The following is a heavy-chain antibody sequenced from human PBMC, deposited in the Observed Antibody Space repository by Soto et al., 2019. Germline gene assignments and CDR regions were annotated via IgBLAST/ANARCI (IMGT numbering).Heavy chain of an antibody. CDR2: IIPIFGTA. Sequence: SVKVSCKAPGVTFSSYSISWVRQAPGQGLEWMGGIIPIFGTANYAQKFQGRVTITADESTSTAYMELSSLRSEDTAVYYCARGREYYGSGRGGGMDVWGQGTTVTVSS. CDR1: GVTFSSYS. J-gene: IGHJ6*01. CDR3: ARGREYYGSGRGGGMDV. D-gene: IGHD3-10*01. V-gene: IGHV1-69*13.